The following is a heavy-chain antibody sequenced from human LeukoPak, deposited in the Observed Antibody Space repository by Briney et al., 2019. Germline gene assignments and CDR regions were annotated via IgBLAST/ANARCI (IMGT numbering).Heavy chain of an antibody. J-gene: IGHJ4*02. V-gene: IGHV3-7*03. CDR1: GFTFNSYW. Sequence: GGSLRLSCAASGFTFNSYWMNWVRQAPGKGLEWVANIKRDGSEKYYVDSVKGLFTISRDNAKNSLDLQMNSLRVEDTAVYYCATLKRARNNFDYWGQGSLVTVSS. CDR3: ATLKRARNNFDY. CDR2: IKRDGSEK.